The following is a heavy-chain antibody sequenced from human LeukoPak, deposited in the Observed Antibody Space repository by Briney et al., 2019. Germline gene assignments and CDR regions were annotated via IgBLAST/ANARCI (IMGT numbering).Heavy chain of an antibody. CDR3: ARTENYIPEDCFDP. J-gene: IGHJ5*02. Sequence: SETLSLTCAVYGGSFSGYYWSWIRQPPGKGLEWSGEINHSGSTNYNPSLKSRVTLSVDTSKNQFSLKLSSVPAADTAVYYCARTENYIPEDCFDPWGQGTLVTVSS. CDR1: GGSFSGYY. V-gene: IGHV4-34*01. CDR2: INHSGST. D-gene: IGHD5-24*01.